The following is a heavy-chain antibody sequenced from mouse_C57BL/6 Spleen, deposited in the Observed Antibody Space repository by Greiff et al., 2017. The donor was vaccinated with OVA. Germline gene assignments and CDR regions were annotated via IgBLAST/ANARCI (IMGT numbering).Heavy chain of an antibody. Sequence: QVQLQQSGAELVKPGASVKISCKASGYAFSSYWMNWVKQRPGKGLEWIGQIYPGDGDTNYNGKFKGKATLTADKSSSTAYMQLSSLTSEDSAVYFCARVTTVVATFPLYFDYWGQGTTLTVSS. J-gene: IGHJ2*01. D-gene: IGHD1-1*01. CDR1: GYAFSSYW. V-gene: IGHV1-80*01. CDR2: IYPGDGDT. CDR3: ARVTTVVATFPLYFDY.